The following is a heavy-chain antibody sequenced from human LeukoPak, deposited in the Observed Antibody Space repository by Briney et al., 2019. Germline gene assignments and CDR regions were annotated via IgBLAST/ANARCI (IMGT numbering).Heavy chain of an antibody. D-gene: IGHD3-22*01. J-gene: IGHJ4*02. CDR1: GYTFTGYY. Sequence: ASVKVSCKASGYTFTGYYLHWVRQAPGHGLEWMGRINPNSGGTNFAQKFQGRVTMTRDTSISTAYMELSSLRSDDTAVYYCARGQYDSSGYYFELTFTRWGQGTLVTVSS. CDR3: ARGQYDSSGYYFELTFTR. V-gene: IGHV1-2*06. CDR2: INPNSGGT.